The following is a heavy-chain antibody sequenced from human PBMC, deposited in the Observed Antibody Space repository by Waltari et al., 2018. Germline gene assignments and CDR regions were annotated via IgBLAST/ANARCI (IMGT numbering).Heavy chain of an antibody. J-gene: IGHJ4*02. D-gene: IGHD6-19*01. Sequence: EAQQVESGGDLVQPGGSLRLSCVVSGFTLSNYWMSWVRQAPGKGLEWMANINKDGTEKYYVDSVRGRFTISKDDAKNSVYLQMNSLKVEDTAVYYCIRDYGSPYWGQGTLVTVSS. CDR3: IRDYGSPY. CDR1: GFTLSNYW. CDR2: INKDGTEK. V-gene: IGHV3-7*03.